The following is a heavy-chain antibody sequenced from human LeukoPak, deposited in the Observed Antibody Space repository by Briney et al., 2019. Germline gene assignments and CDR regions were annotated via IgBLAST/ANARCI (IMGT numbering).Heavy chain of an antibody. J-gene: IGHJ5*02. CDR1: GFTFSSYS. CDR2: ISSSSSYI. Sequence: GGSLRLSCAASGFTFSSYSMNWVRQAPGKGLEWVSSISSSSSYIYYADSVKGRFTISRDNAKNSLYLQMNSLRAEDTAVYYCARDPERRIQLSNWFDPWGQGTLVTVSS. V-gene: IGHV3-21*01. CDR3: ARDPERRIQLSNWFDP. D-gene: IGHD5-18*01.